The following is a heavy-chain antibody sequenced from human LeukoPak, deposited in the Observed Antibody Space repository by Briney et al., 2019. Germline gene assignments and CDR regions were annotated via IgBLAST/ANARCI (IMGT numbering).Heavy chain of an antibody. CDR2: INSDGSST. CDR3: ASIPPDSATADY. Sequence: GGSLRLSCAASGFTFSSYWMHWVRQAPGKGLVWVSRINSDGSSTSYADSVKGRITISRDNAKNTLYLQMNSLRAEDTAVYYCASIPPDSATADYWGQGTLVTVSS. J-gene: IGHJ4*02. D-gene: IGHD1-26*01. V-gene: IGHV3-74*01. CDR1: GFTFSSYW.